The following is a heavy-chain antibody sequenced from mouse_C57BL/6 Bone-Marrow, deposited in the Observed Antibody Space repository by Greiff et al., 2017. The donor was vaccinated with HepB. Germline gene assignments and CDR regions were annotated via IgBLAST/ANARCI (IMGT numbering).Heavy chain of an antibody. V-gene: IGHV8-8*01. J-gene: IGHJ3*01. CDR3: ARIGVTTVVATPFAY. Sequence: QVTLKVSGPGILQPSQTLSLTCSFSGFSLSTFGMGLGWIRQPSGKGLEWLAHIWWDDDKYYNPALKSRLTISKDTSKNQVFLKIANVDTADTATYYCARIGVTTVVATPFAYWGQGTLVTVSA. D-gene: IGHD1-1*01. CDR1: GFSLSTFGMG. CDR2: IWWDDDK.